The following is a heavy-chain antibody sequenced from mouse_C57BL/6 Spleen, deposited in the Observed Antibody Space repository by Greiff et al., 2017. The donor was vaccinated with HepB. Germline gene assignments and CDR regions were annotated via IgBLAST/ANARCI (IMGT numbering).Heavy chain of an antibody. CDR3: ARGWLRGFAY. CDR2: IYPGDGDT. V-gene: IGHV1-82*01. Sequence: VQLQQSGPELVKPGASVKISCKASGYAFSSSWMNWVKQRPGKGLEWIGRIYPGDGDTNYNGKFKGKATLTADKSSSTAYMQLSSLTSEDSAVDFCARGWLRGFAYWGQGTLVTVSA. D-gene: IGHD2-2*01. CDR1: GYAFSSSW. J-gene: IGHJ3*01.